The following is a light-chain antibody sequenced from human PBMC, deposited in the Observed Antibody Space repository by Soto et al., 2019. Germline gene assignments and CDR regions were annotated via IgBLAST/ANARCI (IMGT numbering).Light chain of an antibody. J-gene: IGKJ1*01. Sequence: EIVLTQSPGALSLSPGERATLSCGASQSVSSSYLAWYQQKPGQAPRLLIYGASTRATGIPDRFSGSGSGTDFAITISRLEPEDFAVYYCQQYGSSPRTFCQGTKVEIK. CDR2: GAS. CDR1: QSVSSSY. V-gene: IGKV3-20*01. CDR3: QQYGSSPRT.